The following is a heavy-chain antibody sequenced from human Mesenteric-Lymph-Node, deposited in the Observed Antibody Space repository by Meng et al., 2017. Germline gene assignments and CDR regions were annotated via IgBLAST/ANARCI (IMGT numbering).Heavy chain of an antibody. D-gene: IGHD2-15*01. V-gene: IGHV1-3*04. CDR2: INTGNGNT. CDR3: ARGGRGCFDS. CDR1: GYTFISYT. Sequence: QVQFVQSGAEVKKPGASMKVSCKASGYTFISYTIHWLRQAPGQRLEWMGWINTGNGNTKYSHKFQDRVTITRDTSASAAYMELSSLRSEDTAVYYCARGGRGCFDSWGRGTLVTVSS. J-gene: IGHJ4*02.